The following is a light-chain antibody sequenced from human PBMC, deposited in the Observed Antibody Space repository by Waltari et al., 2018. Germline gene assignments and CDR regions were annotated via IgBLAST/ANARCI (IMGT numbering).Light chain of an antibody. J-gene: IGKJ1*01. CDR3: QQYYSTPRT. V-gene: IGKV4-1*01. CDR2: WAS. Sequence: DIVMTQSPDSLAVSLGERATINCMSSQSVLYSSNNKNYLAWYQQRPGQPPKLLIYWASTRESGVPDRFSGSGSGTDFTLTISSLQAEDVAVYYCQQYYSTPRTFGQGTKVEIE. CDR1: QSVLYSSNNKNY.